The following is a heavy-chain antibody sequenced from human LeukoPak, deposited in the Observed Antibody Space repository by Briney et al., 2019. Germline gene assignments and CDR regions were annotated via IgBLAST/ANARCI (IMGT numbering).Heavy chain of an antibody. CDR2: IDWDDDN. D-gene: IGHD1-26*01. J-gene: IGHJ5*02. V-gene: IGHV2-70*11. CDR1: GFSLSTSGMS. CDR3: ARARYSGSPVGFDP. Sequence: SGPALVKPTQTLTLTCTFSGFSLSTSGMSVSWIRQPPGKALEWLARIDWDDDNYYSTSLKTRLTISKDTSNNQVVLTMTNMDPVDTATYYCARARYSGSPVGFDPWGQGTLVTVSS.